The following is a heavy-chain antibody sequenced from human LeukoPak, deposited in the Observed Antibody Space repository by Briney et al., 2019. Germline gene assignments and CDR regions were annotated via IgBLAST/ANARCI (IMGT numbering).Heavy chain of an antibody. CDR3: ARGSIAAAGTGVMAQRYYFDY. D-gene: IGHD6-13*01. CDR2: INPSGGST. V-gene: IGHV1-46*01. Sequence: ASVKVSCKASGYTFTSYYMHRVRQAPGQGLEWMGIINPSGGSTSYAQKFQGRVTMTRDTSTSTVYMELSSLRSEDTAVYYCARGSIAAAGTGVMAQRYYFDYWGQGTLVTVSS. CDR1: GYTFTSYY. J-gene: IGHJ4*02.